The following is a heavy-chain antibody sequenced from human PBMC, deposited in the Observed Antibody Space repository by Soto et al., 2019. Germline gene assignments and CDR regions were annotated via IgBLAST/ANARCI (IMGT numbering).Heavy chain of an antibody. Sequence: SETLSLTCTVSGGSISSGGYYWSWIRQHPGNGLEWIGYIYYSGSTYYNPSLKSRVTISVDTSKNQFSLKLSSVTAADTAVYYCARAGVSTAMVSFHITPGAFDIWGQGTMVTVSS. D-gene: IGHD5-18*01. CDR2: IYYSGST. CDR1: GGSISSGGYY. J-gene: IGHJ3*02. V-gene: IGHV4-31*03. CDR3: ARAGVSTAMVSFHITPGAFDI.